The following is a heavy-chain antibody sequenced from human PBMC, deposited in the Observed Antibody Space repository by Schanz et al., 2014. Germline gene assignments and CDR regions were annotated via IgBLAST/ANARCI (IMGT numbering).Heavy chain of an antibody. CDR2: ISHDGSNK. CDR1: RFTFNAYD. J-gene: IGHJ4*02. Sequence: QVHLVESGGGVFRPGGSLRLSCAASRFTFNAYDMYWIRQAPGKGLEWVALISHDGSNKNSADSVKGRFTISRDNSKNTLYLQMNSLRGDDTAIYYCVKGGTNTLDSWGQGTLVTVSS. CDR3: VKGGTNTLDS. V-gene: IGHV3-30*18.